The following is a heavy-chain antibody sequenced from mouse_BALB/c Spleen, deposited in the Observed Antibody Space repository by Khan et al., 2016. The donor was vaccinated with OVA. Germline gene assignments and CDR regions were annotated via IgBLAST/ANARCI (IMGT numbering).Heavy chain of an antibody. V-gene: IGHV1S22*01. CDR3: TLLLLAY. CDR1: GYTFTSYW. Sequence: LQQPGSELVRPGASVKLSCKASGYTFTSYWMHWVKQRPGQGLEWIENIYPGSGSTNYDEKFKSKATLTVDTSSSTAYMQLSSLTSEDSAVYYCTLLLLAYWGQGTLVTVSA. J-gene: IGHJ3*01. D-gene: IGHD1-1*01. CDR2: IYPGSGST.